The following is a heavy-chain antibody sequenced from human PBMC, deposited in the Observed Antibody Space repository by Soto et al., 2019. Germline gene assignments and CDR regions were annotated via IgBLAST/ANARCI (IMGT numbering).Heavy chain of an antibody. Sequence: GGSLRLSCAASGFTFSSYSMNWVRQAPGKGLEWVSSISSSSSYIYYADSVKGRFTISRDNAKNSLYLQMNSLRAEDTAVYYCARDLPGMVGATGEFDYWGQGTLVTVSS. D-gene: IGHD1-26*01. CDR3: ARDLPGMVGATGEFDY. V-gene: IGHV3-21*01. CDR1: GFTFSSYS. CDR2: ISSSSSYI. J-gene: IGHJ4*02.